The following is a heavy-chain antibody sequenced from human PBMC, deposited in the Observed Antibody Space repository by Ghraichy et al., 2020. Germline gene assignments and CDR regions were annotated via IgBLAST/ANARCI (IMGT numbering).Heavy chain of an antibody. V-gene: IGHV4-34*01. Sequence: SQTLSLTCAVYGGSFSGYYWSWIRQPPGKGLEWIGEINHSGSTNYNPSLKSRVTISVDTSKNQFSLKLSSVTAADTAVYYCARALSGYIDYWGQGTLVTVS. CDR3: ARALSGYIDY. CDR1: GGSFSGYY. J-gene: IGHJ4*02. D-gene: IGHD6-19*01. CDR2: INHSGST.